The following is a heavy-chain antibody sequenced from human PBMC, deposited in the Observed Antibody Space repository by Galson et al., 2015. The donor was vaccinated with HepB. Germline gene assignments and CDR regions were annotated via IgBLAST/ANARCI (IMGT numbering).Heavy chain of an antibody. V-gene: IGHV2-5*02. J-gene: IGHJ5*02. CDR1: GFSLSTSGVG. Sequence: PALVKPTQTLTLTCTFSGFSLSTSGVGVGWIRQPPGKALEWLALIYWDDDKRYSPSLRSRLTITKDTSKNQVVLTMTNMDPVDTATYYCAHRVRVGTTPGGFDPWGQGTLVTVSS. CDR2: IYWDDDK. D-gene: IGHD1-26*01. CDR3: AHRVRVGTTPGGFDP.